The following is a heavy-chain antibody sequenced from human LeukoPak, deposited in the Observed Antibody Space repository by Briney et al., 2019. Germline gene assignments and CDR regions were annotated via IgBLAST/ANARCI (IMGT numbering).Heavy chain of an antibody. D-gene: IGHD6-13*01. CDR3: TAASGSYWYFDL. J-gene: IGHJ2*01. CDR1: GGSISSYY. Sequence: PSETLSLTCTVSGGSISSYYWSWIRQPPGKGLKWIGFIYYSGSTNYNPSLKSRLTISVDTSKSQFSLRLSSVTAADTAVYYCTAASGSYWYFDLWGRGTLVTVSS. V-gene: IGHV4-59*08. CDR2: IYYSGST.